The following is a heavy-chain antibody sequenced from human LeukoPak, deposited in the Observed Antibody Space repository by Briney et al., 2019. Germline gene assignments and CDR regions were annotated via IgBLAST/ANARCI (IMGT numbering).Heavy chain of an antibody. J-gene: IGHJ4*02. CDR1: GFTFSSYA. V-gene: IGHV3-23*01. CDR3: AKSNIMITFGGVTAQYYFDY. D-gene: IGHD3-16*01. Sequence: PGGSLRLSCAASGFTFSSYAMSWVRQAPGKGLEWVSATSGSGGSTYYADSVKGRCTISRDNSKNTLHLQMNSLRAEDTAVYYCAKSNIMITFGGVTAQYYFDYWGQGTLVTVSS. CDR2: TSGSGGST.